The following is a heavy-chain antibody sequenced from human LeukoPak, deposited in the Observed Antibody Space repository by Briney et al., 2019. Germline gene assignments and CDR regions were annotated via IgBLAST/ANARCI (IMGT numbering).Heavy chain of an antibody. Sequence: SVSSNYMSWVRQAPGKGLEWIGSIYYSGSTYYNPSLKSRVTISVDTSKTQFSLKLSSVAAADTAVYYCAWMHHGISTYYYDSSGHKAPFDIWGQGTMVTVSS. CDR2: IYYSGST. D-gene: IGHD3-22*01. CDR1: SVSSNY. J-gene: IGHJ3*02. V-gene: IGHV4-39*07. CDR3: AWMHHGISTYYYDSSGHKAPFDI.